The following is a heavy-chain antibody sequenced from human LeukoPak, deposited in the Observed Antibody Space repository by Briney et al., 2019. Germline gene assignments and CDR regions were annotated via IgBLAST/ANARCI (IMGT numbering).Heavy chain of an antibody. CDR2: ISWNSGSI. J-gene: IGHJ6*02. D-gene: IGHD3-10*01. V-gene: IGHV3-9*01. CDR3: AKVSGYYYGSGSRYYYYGMDV. Sequence: GGSLRLPCAASGFTFDDYAMHWVRQAPGKGLEWVSGISWNSGSIGYADSVKGRFTISGDNAKNSLYLQMNSLRAEDTALYYCAKVSGYYYGSGSRYYYYGMDVWGQGTTVTVSS. CDR1: GFTFDDYA.